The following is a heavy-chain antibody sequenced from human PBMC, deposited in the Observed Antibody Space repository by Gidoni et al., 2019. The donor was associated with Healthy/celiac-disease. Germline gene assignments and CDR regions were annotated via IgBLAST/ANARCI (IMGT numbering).Heavy chain of an antibody. J-gene: IGHJ4*02. CDR2: MNPNSGNT. Sequence: QVQLVQSGAEVKKPGASVTVSCKASGYTFTSYDINWVRQATGQGLEWMGWMNPNSGNTGYAQKFQGRVTMTRNTSISTAYMELSSLRSEDTAVYYCAMYSSGWTGSRDFDYWGQGTLVTVSS. CDR3: AMYSSGWTGSRDFDY. D-gene: IGHD6-19*01. V-gene: IGHV1-8*01. CDR1: GYTFTSYD.